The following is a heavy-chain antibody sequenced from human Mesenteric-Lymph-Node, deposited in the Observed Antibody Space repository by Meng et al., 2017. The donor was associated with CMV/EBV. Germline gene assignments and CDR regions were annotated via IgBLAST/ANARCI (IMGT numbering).Heavy chain of an antibody. CDR3: ARDPRWLQLNSYFDY. CDR1: GFTFSSYA. Sequence: GESLKISCVASGFTFSSYAMHWVRQAPGKGLEWVAVISYDGSNKYYADSVKGRFTISRDNSKNTLYLQMNSLRAEDTAVYYCARDPRWLQLNSYFDYWGQGTLVTVSS. V-gene: IGHV3-30-3*01. D-gene: IGHD5-24*01. CDR2: ISYDGSNK. J-gene: IGHJ4*02.